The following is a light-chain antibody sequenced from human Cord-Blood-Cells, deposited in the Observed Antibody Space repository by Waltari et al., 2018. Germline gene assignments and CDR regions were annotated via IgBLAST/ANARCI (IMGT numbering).Light chain of an antibody. Sequence: SAPPPHPSVAVSPGQSIPLPCTGTSSLVGGYSYVSWYQQHQGKAPKLMIYDVSNRPSGGSNRFSGSKSGNTASLTISGLQAEDEADYYCSSYTSSSTYVFGTGTKVTVL. J-gene: IGLJ1*01. CDR1: SSLVGGYSY. V-gene: IGLV2-14*01. CDR3: SSYTSSSTYV. CDR2: DVS.